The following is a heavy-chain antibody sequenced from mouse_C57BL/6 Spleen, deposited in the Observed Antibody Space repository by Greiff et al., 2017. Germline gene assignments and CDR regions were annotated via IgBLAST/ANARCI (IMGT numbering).Heavy chain of an antibody. CDR2: ISYDGSN. CDR1: GYSITSGYY. D-gene: IGHD2-4*01. V-gene: IGHV3-6*01. J-gene: IGHJ2*01. Sequence: EVKLQESGPGLVQPSQSLSLTCSVTGYSITSGYYWNWIRPFPGNKLEWLGYISYDGSNNSNPSLKNRISITLDTSKNQFFLKWNAVTTEDTATYYGSRRRNDYDEGVNYFDNWGQGTTLTVSA. CDR3: SRRRNDYDEGVNYFDN.